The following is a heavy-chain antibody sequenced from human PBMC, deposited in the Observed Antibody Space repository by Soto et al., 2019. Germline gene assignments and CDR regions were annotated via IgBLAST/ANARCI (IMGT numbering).Heavy chain of an antibody. CDR2: INPGDSDT. CDR3: ATPSHSYYYFDC. Sequence: EVQLVQSGAEVKKPGESLKISCQGSGYNFARHWLGWVRQMPGKGLEWMGIINPGDSDTTYSPSFEGQVTISVDKSISTAYLQWTSLRASDTATYYRATPSHSYYYFDCWGQGTLVTVSS. J-gene: IGHJ4*02. CDR1: GYNFARHW. V-gene: IGHV5-51*01. D-gene: IGHD1-26*01.